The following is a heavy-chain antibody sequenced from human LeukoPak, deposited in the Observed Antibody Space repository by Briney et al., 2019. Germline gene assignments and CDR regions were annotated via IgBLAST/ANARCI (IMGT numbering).Heavy chain of an antibody. Sequence: PGRSLRLSCAASGFTFGSYGMHWVRQAPGKGLEWVAAISYDGSNKYYADSVKGRFTISRDNSKKTLYLQMNSLRAEDTAVYYCAKARWSAALYYFDYWGQGTLVTVSS. CDR2: ISYDGSNK. V-gene: IGHV3-30*18. CDR1: GFTFGSYG. CDR3: AKARWSAALYYFDY. J-gene: IGHJ4*02. D-gene: IGHD6-13*01.